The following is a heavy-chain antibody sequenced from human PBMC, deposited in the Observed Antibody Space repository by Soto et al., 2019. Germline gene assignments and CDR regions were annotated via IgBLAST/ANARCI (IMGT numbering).Heavy chain of an antibody. D-gene: IGHD3-22*01. V-gene: IGHV4-30-4*01. Sequence: PSETLSLTCTVSGDSIISCDYYWSWIRQTPGKGLEWIGYIYYSGDTNYNPSLKSRVIISVDTSKNQFSLKLSSVTAADTAVYYCAIQGATYYYDSSGYYYVDYWGQGTLVTVSS. J-gene: IGHJ4*02. CDR2: IYYSGDT. CDR3: AIQGATYYYDSSGYYYVDY. CDR1: GDSIISCDYY.